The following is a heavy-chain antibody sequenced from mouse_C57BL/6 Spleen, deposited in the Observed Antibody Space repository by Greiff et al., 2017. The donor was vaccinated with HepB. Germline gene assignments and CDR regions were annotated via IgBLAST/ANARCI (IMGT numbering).Heavy chain of an antibody. CDR2: IYPGDGDT. D-gene: IGHD2-1*01. J-gene: IGHJ4*01. CDR3: ARFYLGYGGGAMDY. Sequence: VQLQQSGAELVKPGASVKISCKASGYAFSSYWMNWVKQRPGKGLEWIGQIYPGDGDTNYNGKFKGKATLTADKSSSTAYMQPSSLTSEDSAVYFLARFYLGYGGGAMDYWGQGTSVTVSS. V-gene: IGHV1-80*01. CDR1: GYAFSSYW.